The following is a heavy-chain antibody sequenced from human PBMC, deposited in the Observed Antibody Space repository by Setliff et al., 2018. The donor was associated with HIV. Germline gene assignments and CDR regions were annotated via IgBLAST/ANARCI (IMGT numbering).Heavy chain of an antibody. V-gene: IGHV4-59*11. D-gene: IGHD6-19*01. CDR3: ARMEQWLVRYYYGMDV. Sequence: SETLSLTCTVSGGSISSHYWSWIRQPPGKGLEWIGTIYHNGNTNYNPSLKSRVTISVDTSKNQFSLRLSSVTAADTAVYYCARMEQWLVRYYYGMDVWGQGTTVTVSS. CDR1: GGSISSHY. J-gene: IGHJ6*02. CDR2: IYHNGNT.